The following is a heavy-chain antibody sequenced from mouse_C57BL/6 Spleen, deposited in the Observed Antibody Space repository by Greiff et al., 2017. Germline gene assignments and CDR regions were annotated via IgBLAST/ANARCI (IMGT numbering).Heavy chain of an antibody. Sequence: QVQLQQSGAELVRPGASVKLSCKASGYTFTDYYINWVKQRPGQGLEWIARIYPGSGNTYYNEKFKGKATLTAEKSSSTAYMQLSSLTSEDSAVYFCARKEYFDYWGQGTTLTVSS. J-gene: IGHJ2*01. CDR2: IYPGSGNT. V-gene: IGHV1-76*01. CDR3: ARKEYFDY. CDR1: GYTFTDYY.